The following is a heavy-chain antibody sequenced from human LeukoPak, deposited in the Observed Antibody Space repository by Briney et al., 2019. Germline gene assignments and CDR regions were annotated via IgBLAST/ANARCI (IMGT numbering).Heavy chain of an antibody. CDR3: ARGRPIRYSRPYNWFDP. V-gene: IGHV4-34*01. J-gene: IGHJ5*02. Sequence: SETLSLTCAVYGGSFSGYYWSWIRQPPGKGREWFGEINHSGSTNYNPSLKSRVTISVDTSKNQFSLKLSSVTAADTAVYYCARGRPIRYSRPYNWFDPWGQGTLVTVSS. CDR1: GGSFSGYY. CDR2: INHSGST. D-gene: IGHD2-21*01.